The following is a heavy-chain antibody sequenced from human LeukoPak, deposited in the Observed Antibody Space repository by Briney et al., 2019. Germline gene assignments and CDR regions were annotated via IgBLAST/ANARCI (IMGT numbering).Heavy chain of an antibody. D-gene: IGHD6-19*01. CDR1: GFTFSSYW. CDR3: ARWGYSSGWYYYDI. Sequence: PGGSLRLSRAASGFTFSSYWMSWVRQAPGKGLEWVANIKQDGSEKYYVESVKGRFTISRDNAKNSLYLQMNSLRDEDTAVYYCARWGYSSGWYYYDIWGQGTMVTVSS. CDR2: IKQDGSEK. V-gene: IGHV3-7*01. J-gene: IGHJ3*02.